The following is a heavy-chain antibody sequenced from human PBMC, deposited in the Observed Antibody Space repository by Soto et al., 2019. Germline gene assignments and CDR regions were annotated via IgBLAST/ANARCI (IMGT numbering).Heavy chain of an antibody. D-gene: IGHD3-16*02. Sequence: QVPLVQSGAEVKKPGASVKVSCKASGYTFTSYGISWVRQAPGQGLEWMGWISAYNGNTNYAQKLQGRVTMTTDTSTSTAYMELRSLRSDDTAVYYCARIGYDYVWGSYRPVEIDYWGQGTLVTVSS. CDR2: ISAYNGNT. J-gene: IGHJ4*02. V-gene: IGHV1-18*01. CDR1: GYTFTSYG. CDR3: ARIGYDYVWGSYRPVEIDY.